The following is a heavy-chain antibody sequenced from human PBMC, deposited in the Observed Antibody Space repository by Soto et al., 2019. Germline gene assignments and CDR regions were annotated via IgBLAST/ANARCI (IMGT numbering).Heavy chain of an antibody. CDR3: AREDYVDLYDAFDI. J-gene: IGHJ3*02. D-gene: IGHD4-17*01. CDR2: INPNSGGT. Sequence: ASVKVSCKASGYTFTGHSIHWVRQAPGQGLEWVGWINPNSGGTNYAQKFQGWVTMTRDTSISTAYMELSRLRSDDTAVYYCAREDYVDLYDAFDIWGQGTMVTVSS. CDR1: GYTFTGHS. V-gene: IGHV1-2*04.